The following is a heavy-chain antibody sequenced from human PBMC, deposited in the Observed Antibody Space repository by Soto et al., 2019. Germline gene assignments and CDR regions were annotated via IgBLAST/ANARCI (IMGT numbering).Heavy chain of an antibody. CDR3: ARDLVVAARRKGDY. CDR1: GFTFSDHS. D-gene: IGHD6-6*01. V-gene: IGHV3-74*01. Sequence: PGGSLRLSCAASGFTFSDHSMSWVRQAPGKGLEWVSRINSDGSSTSYADSVKGRFTISRDNAKNTLYLQMNSLRAEDTAVYYCARDLVVAARRKGDYWGQGTLVTVSS. CDR2: INSDGSST. J-gene: IGHJ4*02.